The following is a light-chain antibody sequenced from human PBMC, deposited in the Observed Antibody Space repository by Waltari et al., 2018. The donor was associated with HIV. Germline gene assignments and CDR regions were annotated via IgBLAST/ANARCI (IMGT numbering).Light chain of an antibody. CDR2: EVT. Sequence: QSALTQPASVSGSPGQSITISCTGASSNLGTSQYLSWYLQRPGKAPQIIIYEVTNRPSGVSDRFSGSKSGNTASLTISRLQPEDEAVYFCNSFTNSGTLEFGGGTKLTVL. CDR1: SSNLGTSQY. J-gene: IGLJ3*02. CDR3: NSFTNSGTLE. V-gene: IGLV2-14*01.